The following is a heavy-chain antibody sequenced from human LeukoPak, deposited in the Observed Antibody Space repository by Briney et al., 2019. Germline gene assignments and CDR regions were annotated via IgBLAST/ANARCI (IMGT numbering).Heavy chain of an antibody. Sequence: GGSLRLSCAASGFTFSSYSMSWVRQAPGKGLEWLSYISSSSSTIYYADSVKGRFTISRDNAKNSLYLQMNRLRDEDTSVYYCARDTPLGASYDYWGQGTLVTVSS. D-gene: IGHD2-2*01. CDR2: ISSSSSTI. J-gene: IGHJ4*02. V-gene: IGHV3-48*02. CDR3: ARDTPLGASYDY. CDR1: GFTFSSYS.